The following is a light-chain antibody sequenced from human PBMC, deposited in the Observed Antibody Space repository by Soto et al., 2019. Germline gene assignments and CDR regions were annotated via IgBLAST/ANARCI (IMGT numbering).Light chain of an antibody. CDR3: QQYNSYPWT. J-gene: IGKJ1*01. V-gene: IGKV1-5*03. Sequence: DIQMTQSPSNMSASVGDRVTITCRASQSVLSWLAWYQQKPGKAPKLLISKASSLESGVPSRFNGSGSETEFTLTISSLQPDDSATYYCQQYNSYPWTFGQGTKVEIK. CDR2: KAS. CDR1: QSVLSW.